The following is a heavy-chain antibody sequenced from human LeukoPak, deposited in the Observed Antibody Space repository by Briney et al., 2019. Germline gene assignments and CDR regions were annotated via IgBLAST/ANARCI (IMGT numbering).Heavy chain of an antibody. CDR2: IYYSGST. Sequence: PSETLSLTCTVSGGSIRSYYWGWIRQPPGKGLEWIGYIYYSGSTNYNPSLKSRVTISVDTSKNQFSLKLSSVTAADTAVYYCARERRGSGSYPFDYWGQGTLVTVSS. J-gene: IGHJ4*02. CDR1: GGSIRSYY. D-gene: IGHD3-10*01. V-gene: IGHV4-59*01. CDR3: ARERRGSGSYPFDY.